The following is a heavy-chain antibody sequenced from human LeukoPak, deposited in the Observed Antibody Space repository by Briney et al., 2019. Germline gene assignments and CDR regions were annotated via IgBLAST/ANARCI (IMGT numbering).Heavy chain of an antibody. D-gene: IGHD3-3*01. CDR3: ASDGVIVRFSYGMDV. V-gene: IGHV1-2*02. CDR1: GYTFTGYY. Sequence: PGASVKVSCMASGYTFTGYYMHWVRQAPGQGLEWMGWINPNSGGTNYAQKFQGRVTMTRDTSISTAYMELSRLRSDDTAVYYCASDGVIVRFSYGMDVWGQGTTVTVSS. CDR2: INPNSGGT. J-gene: IGHJ6*02.